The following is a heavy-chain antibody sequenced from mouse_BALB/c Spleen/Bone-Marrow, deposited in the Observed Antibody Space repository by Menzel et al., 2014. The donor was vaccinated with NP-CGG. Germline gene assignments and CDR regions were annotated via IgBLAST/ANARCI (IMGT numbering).Heavy chain of an antibody. Sequence: QVQLKESGAELVRPGTSVKVSCKASGYAFTNYLIEWVKQRPGQGLEWIGVINPGSGATNYNGNFKGKATLTADKSSSTPYMQLSSLTSDDSAVYFCARRLTGTLYFDYWGQGTTLTVSS. J-gene: IGHJ2*01. V-gene: IGHV1-54*03. CDR2: INPGSGAT. CDR3: ARRLTGTLYFDY. D-gene: IGHD4-1*01. CDR1: GYAFTNYL.